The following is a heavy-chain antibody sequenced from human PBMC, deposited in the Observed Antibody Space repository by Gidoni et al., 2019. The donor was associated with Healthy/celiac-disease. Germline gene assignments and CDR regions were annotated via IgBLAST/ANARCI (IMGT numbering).Heavy chain of an antibody. CDR2: ISGSGGST. CDR3: AKDPDYGDDAFDI. Sequence: VQLLESGGGLVQPGGSLRLSCAASGFTFSSYAMSWVRQAPGTGLEWVSAISGSGGSTYYADSVKGRFTISRDNSKNTLYLQMNSLRAEDTAVYYCAKDPDYGDDAFDIWGQGTMVTVSS. D-gene: IGHD4-17*01. CDR1: GFTFSSYA. V-gene: IGHV3-23*01. J-gene: IGHJ3*02.